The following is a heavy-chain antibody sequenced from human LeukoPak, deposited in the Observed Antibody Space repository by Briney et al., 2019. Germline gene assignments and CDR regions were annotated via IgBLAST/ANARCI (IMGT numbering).Heavy chain of an antibody. D-gene: IGHD2-2*01. V-gene: IGHV4-30-2*01. CDR1: GGSISSGLYS. Sequence: PSETLSLTCAVSGGSISSGLYSWSWIRQPPGKGLEWIGYIYHGGSSYYNPSLKSRVTLSLDRSKNQFSLRLSSVTAADTAVYYCARDTDGTSSEFDPWGQGILVTVSS. J-gene: IGHJ5*02. CDR3: ARDTDGTSSEFDP. CDR2: IYHGGSS.